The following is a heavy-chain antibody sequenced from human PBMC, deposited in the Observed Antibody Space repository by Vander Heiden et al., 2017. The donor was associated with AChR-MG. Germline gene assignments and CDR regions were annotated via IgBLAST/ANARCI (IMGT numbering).Heavy chain of an antibody. Sequence: QVQLVQSGAEVTKPGSSVKGSCKASGGPFSSYAISWVRQAPGQGLEWMGGIIPICGTARCAHEFQGRVTITADESTSTADMELRSLRSEDTAVYYWGRLEYSSSSVYFDYWGQGTLVNLSS. CDR3: GRLEYSSSSVYFDY. CDR1: GGPFSSYA. CDR2: IIPICGTA. J-gene: IGHJ4*02. V-gene: IGHV1-69*01. D-gene: IGHD6-6*01.